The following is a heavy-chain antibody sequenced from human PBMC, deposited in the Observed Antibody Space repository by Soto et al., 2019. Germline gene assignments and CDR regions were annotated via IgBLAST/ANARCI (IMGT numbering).Heavy chain of an antibody. CDR1: GGTFRTSA. Sequence: QVQLVQSGAEVKKPGSSVKVSCKTSGGTFRTSAISWVRQAPGQGLEWMGGIMPVFPTPDYAQKCQGRVTMTADESTGTAYMELSSLRSEDTAVYYCARDKDRQQLGGNYYYIMDVGGQGTTVTVSS. CDR2: IMPVFPTP. D-gene: IGHD3-3*02. CDR3: ARDKDRQQLGGNYYYIMDV. V-gene: IGHV1-69*12. J-gene: IGHJ6*01.